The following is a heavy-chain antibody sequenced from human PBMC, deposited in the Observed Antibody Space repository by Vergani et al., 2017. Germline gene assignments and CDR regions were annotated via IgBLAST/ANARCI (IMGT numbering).Heavy chain of an antibody. CDR1: GFSFSSYS. D-gene: IGHD2-8*01. V-gene: IGHV3-21*01. Sequence: VQILQSGGGAVQPGGSLRLSCAASGFSFSSYSMNWVRQAPGKGLEWVASISGSSSYVFYRDSVEGRFTITRDNAKKSVYLQMNSLRAEDTAMYFCARGLWDCTHIRCSPPSYWGQGTQVTVSS. CDR3: ARGLWDCTHIRCSPPSY. J-gene: IGHJ4*02. CDR2: ISGSSSYV.